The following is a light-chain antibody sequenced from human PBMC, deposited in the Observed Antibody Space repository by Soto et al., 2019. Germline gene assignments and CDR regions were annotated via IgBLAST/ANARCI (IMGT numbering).Light chain of an antibody. Sequence: QSALTQPRSVCGSPGQSVTISCTGTSSDVGAHNYVSWYQQHPGKAPKLIIYDVTKWPSGVPDRFSGSKSGNTASLTISGLQAADEADYYCFSYAGTSSYYVFATGTNVTLL. CDR1: SSDVGAHNY. J-gene: IGLJ1*01. CDR3: FSYAGTSSYYV. CDR2: DVT. V-gene: IGLV2-11*01.